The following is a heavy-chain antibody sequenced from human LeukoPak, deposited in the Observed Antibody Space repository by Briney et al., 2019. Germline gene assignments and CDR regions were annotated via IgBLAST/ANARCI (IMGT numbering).Heavy chain of an antibody. V-gene: IGHV3-53*05. Sequence: GGSLRLSCAASGFTVSSKYMSWVRQAPGKGLEWVSVIYSGGSTYYADSVKGRFTISRDDSKNTLYLQTNSLRAEDTAVYYCARARDVDTALDYWGQGTLVTVSS. CDR1: GFTVSSKY. J-gene: IGHJ4*02. CDR2: IYSGGST. CDR3: ARARDVDTALDY. D-gene: IGHD5-18*01.